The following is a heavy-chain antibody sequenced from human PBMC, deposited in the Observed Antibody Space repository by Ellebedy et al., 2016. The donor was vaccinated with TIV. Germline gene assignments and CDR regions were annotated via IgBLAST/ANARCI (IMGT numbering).Heavy chain of an antibody. CDR1: GDSITTSGYH. CDR2: IYSSGST. CDR3: ARPSHGGIIHY. J-gene: IGHJ4*02. D-gene: IGHD1-14*01. Sequence: MPSETLSLTCTVSGDSITTSGYHWGWVRPPPGKGLEWIGSIYSSGSTYYNPSLRSRVTISVDTSKSQFSLRLNSVTAADTAVYFCARPSHGGIIHYWGQGSLVTVSS. V-gene: IGHV4-39*01.